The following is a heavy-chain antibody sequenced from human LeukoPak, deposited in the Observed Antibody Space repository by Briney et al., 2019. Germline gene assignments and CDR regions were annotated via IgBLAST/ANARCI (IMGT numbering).Heavy chain of an antibody. Sequence: GGSVRVSCTASGGTFSSYAMSWVRQAPGQGLEWMGGIYPIFGRANYAQKFQGRDTITADKSTNTAYMELSSLRSEDTAVYYCARDGSSSGSYNDAFDIWGQGTMVTVSS. CDR1: GGTFSSYA. V-gene: IGHV1-69*06. D-gene: IGHD1-26*01. CDR2: IYPIFGRA. J-gene: IGHJ3*02. CDR3: ARDGSSSGSYNDAFDI.